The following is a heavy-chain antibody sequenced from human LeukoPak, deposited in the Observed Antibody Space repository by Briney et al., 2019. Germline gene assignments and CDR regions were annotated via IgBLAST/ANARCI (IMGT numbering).Heavy chain of an antibody. CDR2: ISSSSSYV. CDR1: GFTFSSYS. J-gene: IGHJ3*02. V-gene: IGHV3-21*01. CDR3: ARDGAWAIFGVVSRNDAFDI. Sequence: GGSLRLSCAASGFTFSSYSMNWVRQAPGKGLEWVSSISSSSSYVYYADSVKGRFTISRDNAKNSLYLQMNSLRAEDTAVYYCARDGAWAIFGVVSRNDAFDIWGQGTMVTVSS. D-gene: IGHD3-3*01.